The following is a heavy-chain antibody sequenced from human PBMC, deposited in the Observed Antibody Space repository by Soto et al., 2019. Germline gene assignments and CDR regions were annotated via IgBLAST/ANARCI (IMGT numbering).Heavy chain of an antibody. Sequence: EVQLVESGGGLVQPGGSLRLSCAASGFTLSTYWMSWVRQAPGKGLEWVANMKQDGSEKYYMDSVKGRFTISRDNARNSLYLQMNSLRAEDTAVYYCARDGTGGGAFDLWGQGTMVTVSS. J-gene: IGHJ3*01. CDR1: GFTLSTYW. CDR3: ARDGTGGGAFDL. D-gene: IGHD1-26*01. V-gene: IGHV3-7*01. CDR2: MKQDGSEK.